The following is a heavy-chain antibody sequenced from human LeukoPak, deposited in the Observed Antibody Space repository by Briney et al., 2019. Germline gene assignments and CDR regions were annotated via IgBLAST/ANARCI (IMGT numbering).Heavy chain of an antibody. CDR2: INAGNGNT. Sequence: ASVKVSCKASGYTFTNYAMHWARQAPGQRLEWMGWINAGNGNTKYSQKFQGRVTITRDTSASTAYMKLSSLRSEDTAVYYCARDRGVTMVRGVIDSFDYWGQGALVTVSS. V-gene: IGHV1-3*01. CDR3: ARDRGVTMVRGVIDSFDY. D-gene: IGHD3-10*01. CDR1: GYTFTNYA. J-gene: IGHJ4*02.